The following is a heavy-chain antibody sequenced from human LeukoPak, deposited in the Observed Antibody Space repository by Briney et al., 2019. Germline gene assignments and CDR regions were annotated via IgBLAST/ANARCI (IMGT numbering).Heavy chain of an antibody. CDR2: ISAYNGNT. CDR3: ARVLIAVAGTGEYYFDY. J-gene: IGHJ4*02. V-gene: IGHV1-18*01. CDR1: GYTFTSYG. Sequence: ASVKVSCKASGYTFTSYGISWVRQAPGQGLEWMGWISAYNGNTNYAQKLQGRVTMTTDTSTSTAYMELRSLRSDDTAVYYCARVLIAVAGTGEYYFDYWGQGTLVTVSS. D-gene: IGHD6-19*01.